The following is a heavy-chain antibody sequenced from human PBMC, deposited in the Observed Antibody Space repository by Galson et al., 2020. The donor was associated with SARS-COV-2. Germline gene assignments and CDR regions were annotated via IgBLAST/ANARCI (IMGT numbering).Heavy chain of an antibody. CDR2: ISPYNGNT. Sequence: GESLKISCKASGYTLNSYGINWVRQAPGQGLEWMGWISPYNGNTNLAQKFQGRVLMTTDTSTNTAYMELRSLRSDDTAVYYCARDRKQLLVNDDGFDMWGQGTMVTVSS. J-gene: IGHJ3*02. D-gene: IGHD2-8*02. CDR1: GYTLNSYG. CDR3: ARDRKQLLVNDDGFDM. V-gene: IGHV1-18*01.